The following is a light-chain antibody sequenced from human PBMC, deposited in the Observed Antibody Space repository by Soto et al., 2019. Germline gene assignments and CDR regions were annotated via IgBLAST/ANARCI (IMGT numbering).Light chain of an antibody. CDR2: EVT. J-gene: IGLJ1*01. Sequence: QSVLTQPASVSGSPGQSITISSTGTSSDVGGYNYVSWYQQHPGKAPKLMIYEVTNRPSGVSNRFSDSKSGNTASLTISGLQAEDEADYYCSSYAAGSIYVFGTGTKVTVL. CDR3: SSYAAGSIYV. V-gene: IGLV2-14*01. CDR1: SSDVGGYNY.